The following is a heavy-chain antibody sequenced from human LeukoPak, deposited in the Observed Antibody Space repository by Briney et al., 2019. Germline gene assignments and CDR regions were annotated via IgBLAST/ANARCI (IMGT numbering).Heavy chain of an antibody. J-gene: IGHJ4*02. Sequence: SETLSLTCTVSGGSISSYYWSGIRQPAGKGLEWIGRIYTSGSTNYNPSLKSRVTMSVDTSKNQFSLKLSSVTAADTAVYYCARDQYYYDSSGYLFDYWGQGTLVTVSS. CDR2: IYTSGST. D-gene: IGHD3-22*01. CDR3: ARDQYYYDSSGYLFDY. V-gene: IGHV4-4*07. CDR1: GGSISSYY.